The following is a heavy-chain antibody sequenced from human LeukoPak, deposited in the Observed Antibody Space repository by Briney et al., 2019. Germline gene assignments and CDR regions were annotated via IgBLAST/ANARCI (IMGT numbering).Heavy chain of an antibody. Sequence: GGSLRLSCAASGFTFSSYSMNWVRQAPGKGLEWVSSISSSSSYIYYADSVKGRFTISRDNAKNSLYLQMNSLRAEDTAVYYCARDEGGTMVRGARYYYYGMDVWGQGTTVTVSS. CDR2: ISSSSSYI. D-gene: IGHD3-10*01. CDR1: GFTFSSYS. CDR3: ARDEGGTMVRGARYYYYGMDV. V-gene: IGHV3-21*04. J-gene: IGHJ6*02.